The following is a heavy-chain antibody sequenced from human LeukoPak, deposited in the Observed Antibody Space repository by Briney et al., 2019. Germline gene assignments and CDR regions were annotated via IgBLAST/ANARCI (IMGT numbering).Heavy chain of an antibody. Sequence: GRSLRLSCAASGFTFSSCGMHRVRQAPGKGLEGGAVIWYDGSNKYYAASVKGRFNISRDNSKKTLYLQINSLRAEDTAVYYCARVGGTSPKPGYYYMDVWGKGTTVTVSS. J-gene: IGHJ6*03. CDR2: IWYDGSNK. CDR3: ARVGGTSPKPGYYYMDV. CDR1: GFTFSSCG. V-gene: IGHV3-33*01.